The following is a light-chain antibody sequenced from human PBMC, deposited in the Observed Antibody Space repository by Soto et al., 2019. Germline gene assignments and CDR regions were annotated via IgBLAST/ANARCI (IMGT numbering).Light chain of an antibody. V-gene: IGKV1-27*01. CDR3: QKYYNAPLI. Sequence: DIQMTQAPSSLSASVGDRVTIPCWARQDISTYLAWYQQKPGKVPKLLISAAYTLQSGVPPRFSGSGSGTDFTLSISSLQPEDVATYYCQKYYNAPLIFGGGTKVEIK. CDR1: QDISTY. J-gene: IGKJ4*01. CDR2: AAY.